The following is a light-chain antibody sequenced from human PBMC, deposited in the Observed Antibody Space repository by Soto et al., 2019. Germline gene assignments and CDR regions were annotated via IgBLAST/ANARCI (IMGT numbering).Light chain of an antibody. CDR3: CSYAGAYTYV. Sequence: QPALTQPRSVSGSPGQSVTISCTGTNSNVGGDNYVSWSHHPPGKAPKLIIYDVSKLRSGVPDRFSVSKSGNTASLTISGLQTEDEGDYYCCSYAGAYTYVFGTGTKVTVL. J-gene: IGLJ1*01. CDR1: NSNVGGDNY. V-gene: IGLV2-11*01. CDR2: DVS.